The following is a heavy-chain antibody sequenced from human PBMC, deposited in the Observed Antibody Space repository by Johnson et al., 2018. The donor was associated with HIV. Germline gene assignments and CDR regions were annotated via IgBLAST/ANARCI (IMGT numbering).Heavy chain of an antibody. D-gene: IGHD3-3*01. CDR1: GFSFDDYA. CDR3: AKDIRSGSGYYNDAFDI. Sequence: EVQLVESGGGLVQPGRSLRLSCAASGFSFDDYAMHWVRQPPGKGLEWVSSISWNSGIIGYADSVKCRFTISRDNAKNSLYLQMNSLRAEDTALYYCAKDIRSGSGYYNDAFDIWGQGTMVTVSS. V-gene: IGHV3-9*01. CDR2: ISWNSGII. J-gene: IGHJ3*02.